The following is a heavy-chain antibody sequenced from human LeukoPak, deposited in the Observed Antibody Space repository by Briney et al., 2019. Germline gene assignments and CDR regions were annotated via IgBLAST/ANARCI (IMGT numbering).Heavy chain of an antibody. J-gene: IGHJ3*02. D-gene: IGHD1-26*01. Sequence: PGGSLRLSCAASEFTFSTYSMNWVRQAPGKGLEWVSSISSGSTYIYYADSVKGRFTISRDNAKNSLYLQMNSLRAEDTAVYYCAKDSGSYYPDAFGIWGQGTMVTVSS. CDR2: ISSGSTYI. CDR1: EFTFSTYS. CDR3: AKDSGSYYPDAFGI. V-gene: IGHV3-21*01.